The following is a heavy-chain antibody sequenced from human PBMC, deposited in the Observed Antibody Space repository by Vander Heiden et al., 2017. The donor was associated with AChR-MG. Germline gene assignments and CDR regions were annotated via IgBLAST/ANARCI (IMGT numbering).Heavy chain of an antibody. V-gene: IGHV3-30*18. D-gene: IGHD1-26*01. CDR2: ISYDGSNK. J-gene: IGHJ4*02. CDR3: AKDFLSGSFPTYYFDY. Sequence: QVQLVESGGGVVQPGRSLRLSCAASGLTFSSYGMHWVRQAPGKGLEWVAVISYDGSNKYYADSGKGRFTISRDNSKKTLYLQMNSLRAEDTAVYYCAKDFLSGSFPTYYFDYWGQGTLVTVSS. CDR1: GLTFSSYG.